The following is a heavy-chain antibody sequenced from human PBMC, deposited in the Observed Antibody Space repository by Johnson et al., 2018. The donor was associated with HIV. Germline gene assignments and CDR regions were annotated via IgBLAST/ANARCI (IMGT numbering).Heavy chain of an antibody. V-gene: IGHV3-30*04. Sequence: QVQLVESGGGVVQPGRSLRLSCAASGFTFSSYTMHWVRQAPGKGLEWVAVITYDGRNKYYADSVKGRFTISRDNAKNSLYLQMNSLRAEDTAVYYCGRVADYYDSIAVLNAFDIWGQGTMVTVSS. CDR2: ITYDGRNK. J-gene: IGHJ3*02. CDR3: GRVADYYDSIAVLNAFDI. CDR1: GFTFSSYT. D-gene: IGHD3-22*01.